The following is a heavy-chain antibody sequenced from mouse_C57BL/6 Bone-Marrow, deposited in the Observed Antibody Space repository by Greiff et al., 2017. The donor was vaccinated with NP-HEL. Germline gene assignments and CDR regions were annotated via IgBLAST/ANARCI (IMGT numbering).Heavy chain of an antibody. V-gene: IGHV1-63*01. Sequence: VQRVESGAELVRPGTSVKMSCKASGYTFTNYWIGWAKQRPGHGLEWIGDIYPGGGYTNYNEKFKGKATLTADKSSTTAYMQFSSLTSEDSAIYYCARWHYYGSSSYAMDYWGQGTSVTVSS. CDR2: IYPGGGYT. D-gene: IGHD1-1*01. CDR3: ARWHYYGSSSYAMDY. J-gene: IGHJ4*01. CDR1: GYTFTNYW.